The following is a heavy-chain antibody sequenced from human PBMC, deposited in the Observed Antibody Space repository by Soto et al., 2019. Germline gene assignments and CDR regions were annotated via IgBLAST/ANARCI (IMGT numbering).Heavy chain of an antibody. CDR1: GFTFSSYA. J-gene: IGHJ4*02. D-gene: IGHD3-10*01. Sequence: EVQLLESGGGLVQPGGSLRLSCAASGFTFSSYAMSWVRQAPGKGLEWVSAISGSGGSTYYADSVKGRFTISRDNSKNTLYLQMNSLRAEDTAVYYCAKDPWEVRGVIQHNPYYFDYWGQGTLVTVSS. V-gene: IGHV3-23*01. CDR2: ISGSGGST. CDR3: AKDPWEVRGVIQHNPYYFDY.